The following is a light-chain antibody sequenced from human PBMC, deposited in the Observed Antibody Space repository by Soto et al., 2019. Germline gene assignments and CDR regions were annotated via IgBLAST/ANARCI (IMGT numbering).Light chain of an antibody. CDR1: QSVGIS. V-gene: IGKV3-20*01. CDR3: HQFGSFPRR. Sequence: DIVLTQSPGTLSLSPGERATLSCRASQSVGISLSWYQHKSGQPPRLLIYSAFNRATGIPERFSGSGAGKDFPLTISRREPENFELYSCHQFGSFPRRFGQGTPVVIK. J-gene: IGKJ1*01. CDR2: SAF.